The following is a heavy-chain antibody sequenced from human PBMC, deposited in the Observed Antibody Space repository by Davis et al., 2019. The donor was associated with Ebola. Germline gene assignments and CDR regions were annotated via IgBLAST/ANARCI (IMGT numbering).Heavy chain of an antibody. Sequence: PGGSLRLSCAASGFTFSSYAMSWVRQAPGKGLEWVSGISGSGDSTYYADSVKGRFTISRDNSKNTLYLQVNSLRAEDTAVYYCAKGSIAEALFDYWGQGTLVTVSS. D-gene: IGHD6-19*01. CDR2: ISGSGDST. CDR1: GFTFSSYA. J-gene: IGHJ4*02. V-gene: IGHV3-23*01. CDR3: AKGSIAEALFDY.